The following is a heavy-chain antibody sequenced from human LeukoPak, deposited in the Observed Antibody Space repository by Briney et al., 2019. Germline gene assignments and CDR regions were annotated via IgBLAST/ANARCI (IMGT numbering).Heavy chain of an antibody. Sequence: PGGSLRLSCVASGFNCSPYAVHWVHQAPGKALEWVAIISNDGTTESYTDSVKGRFTISRDNSKNTLYLQMNSLRAEDTAVYYCAREGDDAFDIWGQGTMVTVSS. CDR1: GFNCSPYA. CDR3: AREGDDAFDI. CDR2: ISNDGTTE. V-gene: IGHV3-30-3*01. J-gene: IGHJ3*02.